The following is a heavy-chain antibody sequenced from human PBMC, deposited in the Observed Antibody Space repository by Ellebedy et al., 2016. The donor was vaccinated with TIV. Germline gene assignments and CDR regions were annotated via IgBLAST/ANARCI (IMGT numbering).Heavy chain of an antibody. V-gene: IGHV1-46*01. Sequence: AASVKVSCKASGYIFSSYYMHWVRQAPGQGLEWMGIINPSGGSTTYAQKFQGRVTMTRDTSTSTVYMELSSLRSEDTAVYYCARREWAGMVTYYGMDVWGQGTTVTVSS. CDR1: GYIFSSYY. D-gene: IGHD5-18*01. CDR2: INPSGGST. J-gene: IGHJ6*02. CDR3: ARREWAGMVTYYGMDV.